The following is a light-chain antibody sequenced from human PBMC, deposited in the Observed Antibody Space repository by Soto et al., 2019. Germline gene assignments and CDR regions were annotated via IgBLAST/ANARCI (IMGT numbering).Light chain of an antibody. V-gene: IGKV4-1*01. J-gene: IGKJ4*01. CDR2: WAS. CDR3: QQYYSSPLT. Sequence: DIVMTQSPDSLAVSLGERATINCKSSRSVLYSSNNKNYLAWYQQKPGQPPKLLIYWASTRESGVPDRFSGSGSATDFTLTISSLQAEDVAFYYCQQYYSSPLTFGGGTKVEI. CDR1: RSVLYSSNNKNY.